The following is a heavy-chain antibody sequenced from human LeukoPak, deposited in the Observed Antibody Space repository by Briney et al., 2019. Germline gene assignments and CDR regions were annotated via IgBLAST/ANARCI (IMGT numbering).Heavy chain of an antibody. V-gene: IGHV3-30*18. J-gene: IGHJ3*02. Sequence: TGRSLRLSCAASGFTFSSYGMHWVRQAPGKGLEWVAVISYDGSNKYYADSVKGRFTISRDNSKNTLYLQMNSLRAEDTAVYYCAKPPRRFLEWFTDEGTPNDASDIWGQGTMVTVSS. CDR2: ISYDGSNK. CDR3: AKPPRRFLEWFTDEGTPNDASDI. CDR1: GFTFSSYG. D-gene: IGHD3-3*01.